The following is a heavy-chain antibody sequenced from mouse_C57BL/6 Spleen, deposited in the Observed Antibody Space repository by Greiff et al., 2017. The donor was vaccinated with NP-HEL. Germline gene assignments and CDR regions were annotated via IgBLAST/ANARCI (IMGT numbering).Heavy chain of an antibody. D-gene: IGHD1-1*01. V-gene: IGHV2-2*01. J-gene: IGHJ1*03. Sequence: QVQLKQSGPGLVQPSQSLSITCTVSGFSLTSYGVHWVRQSPGKGLEWLGVIWSGGSTDYNAAFISRLSISKDNSKSQVFFKMNSLQADDTAIYYCALTFTTVAYWYFDVWGTGTTVTVSS. CDR2: IWSGGST. CDR1: GFSLTSYG. CDR3: ALTFTTVAYWYFDV.